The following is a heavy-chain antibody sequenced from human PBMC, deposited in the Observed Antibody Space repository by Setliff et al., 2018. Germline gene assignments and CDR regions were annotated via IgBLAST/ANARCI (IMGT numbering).Heavy chain of an antibody. CDR2: IKTDTGSP. J-gene: IGHJ4*02. D-gene: IGHD6-6*01. V-gene: IGHV7-4-1*02. CDR3: ARGSGTYASSSRVFHY. Sequence: ASVKVSCKTSGYIFTDYSIHWVRQAPGQGLEWMGWIKTDTGSPTYARGFTGRLVFSLDTSVSTAYLQINSLEAEDTAVYYCARGSGTYASSSRVFHYWGQGTLVTVSS. CDR1: GYIFTDYS.